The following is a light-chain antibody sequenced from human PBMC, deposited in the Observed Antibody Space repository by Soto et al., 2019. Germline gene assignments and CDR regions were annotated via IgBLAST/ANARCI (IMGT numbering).Light chain of an antibody. CDR1: QSVSSSY. V-gene: IGKV3-20*01. Sequence: EIVLTQSPGTLSLSPGERATLSCRASQSVSSSYLAWYQQKPGQAPRLLIYGASSRATGIPDRDSGSGCGTDFTLTIRRLEPEDFAVYYCQQYGSSPYTFGQGTTLEIK. CDR2: GAS. CDR3: QQYGSSPYT. J-gene: IGKJ2*01.